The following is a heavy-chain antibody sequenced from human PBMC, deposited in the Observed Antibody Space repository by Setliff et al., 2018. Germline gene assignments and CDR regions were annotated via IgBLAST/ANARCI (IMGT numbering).Heavy chain of an antibody. D-gene: IGHD1-26*01. CDR1: GGSLSDYY. Sequence: SETLSLTCTVYGGSLSDYYWSWIRQPPGKGLEWIVEINHSGSTNYSPSLKSRVTISVDTSRNQFSLKLSSLTAADTALYFCARDNTILGATDYWGQGALVTVSS. V-gene: IGHV4-34*01. J-gene: IGHJ4*02. CDR2: INHSGST. CDR3: ARDNTILGATDY.